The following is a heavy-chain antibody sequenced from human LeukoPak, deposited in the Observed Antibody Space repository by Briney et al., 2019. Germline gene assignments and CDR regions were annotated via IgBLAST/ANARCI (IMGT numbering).Heavy chain of an antibody. CDR3: ARDRVTIFGVVRLDMDV. D-gene: IGHD3-3*01. J-gene: IGHJ6*03. V-gene: IGHV3-21*01. CDR2: ISSSSSYI. CDR1: GFTFSSYS. Sequence: GGSLRLSXAASGFTFSSYSMNWVCQAPGKGLEWVSSISSSSSYIYYADSVKGRFTISRDNAKNSMYLQMNSLRAEDTAVYYCARDRVTIFGVVRLDMDVWGKGTTVTVSS.